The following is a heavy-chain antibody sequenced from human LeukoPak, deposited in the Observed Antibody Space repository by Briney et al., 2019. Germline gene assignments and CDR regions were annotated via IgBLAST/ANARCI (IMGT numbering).Heavy chain of an antibody. Sequence: MPSETLSLTCAVYGGSFSGYYWSWIRQPPGKGLEWIGEINHSGSTNYNPSLKSRVTISVDTSKNQFSLKLSSVTAADTAVYYCARDLASETYDSSGYYDYWGQGTLVTASS. V-gene: IGHV4-34*01. J-gene: IGHJ4*02. CDR1: GGSFSGYY. D-gene: IGHD3-22*01. CDR2: INHSGST. CDR3: ARDLASETYDSSGYYDY.